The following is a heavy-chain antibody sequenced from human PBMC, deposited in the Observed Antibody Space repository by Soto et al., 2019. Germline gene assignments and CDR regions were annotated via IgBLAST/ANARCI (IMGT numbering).Heavy chain of an antibody. D-gene: IGHD3-10*01. CDR3: GRNSQRGEVSGWFDP. CDR2: INHSGST. Sequence: SETLSLTCAVYGGSFSGYYWSWIRQPPGKGLEWIGEINHSGSTYYNPSLKSRVTMSVDTSKNQFSLKLSSVTAVDTAVYYCGRNSQRGEVSGWFDPWGQGTLVTVSS. J-gene: IGHJ5*02. CDR1: GGSFSGYY. V-gene: IGHV4-34*01.